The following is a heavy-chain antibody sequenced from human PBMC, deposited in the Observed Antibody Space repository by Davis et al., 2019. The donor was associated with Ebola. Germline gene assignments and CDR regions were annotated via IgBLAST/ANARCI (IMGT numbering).Heavy chain of an antibody. CDR3: AKGPPLEWFDP. CDR1: GFTFDDYA. D-gene: IGHD3-3*01. CDR2: ISSSSSYI. J-gene: IGHJ5*02. V-gene: IGHV3-21*04. Sequence: SLMTPCPSSGFTFDDYAMHWVRQAPGKGLEWVSSISSSSSYIYYADSVKGRFTISRDNAKNSLYLQMNSLRAEDTAVYYCAKGPPLEWFDPWGQGTLVTVSS.